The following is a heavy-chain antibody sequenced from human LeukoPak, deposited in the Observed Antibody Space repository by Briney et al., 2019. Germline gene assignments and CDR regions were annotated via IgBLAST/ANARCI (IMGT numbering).Heavy chain of an antibody. Sequence: SETLSLTCTVSGGSISSYYWSWIRQPPGKGLEWIGYIYYSGSTNYNPSLKSRVTISVDTSKNQFSLKLSSVTAADTAVYYCARDSGGNSARTFDYWGQGTLVTVSS. D-gene: IGHD4-23*01. CDR3: ARDSGGNSARTFDY. J-gene: IGHJ4*02. CDR2: IYYSGST. V-gene: IGHV4-59*01. CDR1: GGSISSYY.